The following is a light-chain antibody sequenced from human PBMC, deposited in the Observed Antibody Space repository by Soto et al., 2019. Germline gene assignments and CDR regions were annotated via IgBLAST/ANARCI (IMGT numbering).Light chain of an antibody. CDR3: AAWDDSLNGSYV. CDR1: RSNIGSNT. V-gene: IGLV1-44*01. J-gene: IGLJ1*01. Sequence: QSVLTQPPSTSGTLGQRVTISCSGSRSNIGSNTVTWSQQLPGTAPKLLIYSNNQRPSGVPDRFSGSKSGTSASLAISGLQSEDEADYYCAAWDDSLNGSYVFGTGTKVTVL. CDR2: SNN.